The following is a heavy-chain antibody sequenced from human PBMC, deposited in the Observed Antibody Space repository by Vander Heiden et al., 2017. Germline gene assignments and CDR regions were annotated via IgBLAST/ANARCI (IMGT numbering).Heavy chain of an antibody. D-gene: IGHD3-9*01. CDR3: ARAGYDILSNWFDP. Sequence: QVQLQQWGAGLLKPSETLSPTCAVSGGSFSGYYWSWIRQPPGKGLEWIGEINHSGSTNYNPSLKSRVTISVDTSKNQFSLKLSSVTAADTAVYYCARAGYDILSNWFDPWGQGTLVTVSS. V-gene: IGHV4-34*01. CDR1: GGSFSGYY. CDR2: INHSGST. J-gene: IGHJ5*02.